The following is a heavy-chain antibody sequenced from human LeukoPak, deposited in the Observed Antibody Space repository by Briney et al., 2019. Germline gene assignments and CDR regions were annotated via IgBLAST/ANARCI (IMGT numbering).Heavy chain of an antibody. CDR2: LYSGGAT. Sequence: GGSLRLSCAASGFTVSSSYMGWVRQPPGKGLEYVSVLYSGGATYFADSVKGRFTISRDNSKNTLYLQMDSLRAEDTAVYYCASGEYSGYDLAYWGQGTLVTVSS. V-gene: IGHV3-53*01. D-gene: IGHD5-12*01. CDR1: GFTVSSSY. J-gene: IGHJ4*02. CDR3: ASGEYSGYDLAY.